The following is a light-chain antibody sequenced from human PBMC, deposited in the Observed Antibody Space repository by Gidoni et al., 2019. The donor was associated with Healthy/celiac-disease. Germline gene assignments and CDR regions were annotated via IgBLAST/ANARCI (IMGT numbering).Light chain of an antibody. CDR3: QQGYSTPRT. CDR1: QSISSY. J-gene: IGKJ1*01. CDR2: AAS. V-gene: IGKV1-39*01. Sequence: SQMTQSPSSLSASVGDRVTITCRPSQSISSYLNWYQQKPGKAPKLLNYAASSLQSGVPSRFSGSGSGTEFTLTISSLQPEDFATYYCQQGYSTPRTFGQGTKVEIK.